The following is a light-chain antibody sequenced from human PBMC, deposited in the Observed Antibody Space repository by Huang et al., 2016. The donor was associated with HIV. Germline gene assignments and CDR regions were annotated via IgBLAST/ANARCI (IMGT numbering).Light chain of an antibody. CDR3: LQHNRYPFT. J-gene: IGKJ3*01. CDR2: AAS. Sequence: DIQMTQTPSAMSASVGDRVTITCLASQCLSNYLAWFQQKPGNVPTRLRYAASSLQNGVPSRFSGIGSGTEFTLTINSLQPEDFATYYCLQHNRYPFTFGPGTKVDIK. CDR1: QCLSNY. V-gene: IGKV1-17*03.